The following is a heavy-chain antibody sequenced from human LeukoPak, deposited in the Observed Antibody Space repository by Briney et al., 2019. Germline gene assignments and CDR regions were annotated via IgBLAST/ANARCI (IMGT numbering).Heavy chain of an antibody. CDR1: GFTFMNYV. Sequence: GGSLRLSCSGSGFTFMNYVMAWVRQAPGKGLEWVSSIRLGGGLTHSADPVKGRFIISRDINTLFLQMNNLRPEDTAMYYCSRKITMVRVPLIKGYFDLWGRGTLVSVSS. CDR2: IRLGGGLT. CDR3: SRKITMVRVPLIKGYFDL. V-gene: IGHV3-23*01. D-gene: IGHD3-10*01. J-gene: IGHJ2*01.